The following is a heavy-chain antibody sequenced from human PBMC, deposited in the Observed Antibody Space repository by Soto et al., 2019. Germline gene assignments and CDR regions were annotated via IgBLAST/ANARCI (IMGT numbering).Heavy chain of an antibody. CDR2: IYHSGNT. D-gene: IGHD6-19*01. J-gene: IGHJ4*02. V-gene: IGHV4-4*02. CDR3: ARSVAVAGTDFDY. CDR1: GGSINSSRW. Sequence: QVQLQESGPGLVKPSGTLSLTCAVSGGSINSSRWWSWVRQPPGKGLEWIGEIYHSGNTNYNPSLKGRVTISLDKSKNQFSLKLSSVTAADTAVYHCARSVAVAGTDFDYWGQGTLVTVSS.